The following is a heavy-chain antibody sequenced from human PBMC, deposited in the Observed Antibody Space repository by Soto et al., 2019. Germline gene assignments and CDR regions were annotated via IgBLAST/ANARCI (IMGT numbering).Heavy chain of an antibody. Sequence: QVQLQQWGAGLLKPSETLSLTCAVYGGSFSGYYWTWIRQPPGKGLEWIGEINHSGRSNSNPSLKSRVTISVDTSKNQFSLKLNSVTAADTAVYYCARGISMTVEFQRYAPDKYSFDSWCQGTLDTVSS. V-gene: IGHV4-34*01. CDR3: ARGISMTVEFQRYAPDKYSFDS. CDR2: INHSGRS. J-gene: IGHJ4*02. CDR1: GGSFSGYY. D-gene: IGHD3-22*01.